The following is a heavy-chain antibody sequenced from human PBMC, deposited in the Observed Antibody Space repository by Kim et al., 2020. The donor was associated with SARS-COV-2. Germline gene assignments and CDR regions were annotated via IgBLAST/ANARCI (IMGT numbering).Heavy chain of an antibody. CDR2: ISSSGGGT. D-gene: IGHD4-17*01. V-gene: IGHV3-23*01. CDR3: ARLLQIDY. Sequence: GGSLRLSCAASGFTFSDYAMTWVRQAPGKGLEWVSSISSSGGGTYSADSVRGRFTISRDNSKSTLYLQMNNLRAEDTAIYYCARLLQIDYWGQGALVTVSS. CDR1: GFTFSDYA. J-gene: IGHJ4*02.